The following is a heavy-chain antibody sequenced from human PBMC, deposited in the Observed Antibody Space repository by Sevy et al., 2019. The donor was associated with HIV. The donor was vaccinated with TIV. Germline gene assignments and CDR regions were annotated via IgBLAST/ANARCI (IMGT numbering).Heavy chain of an antibody. CDR2: IKSKTDGGTT. V-gene: IGHV3-15*01. CDR1: GFTFTNAW. Sequence: GGSLRLSCAAFGFTFTNAWMSWVRQAPGKGLEWVGRIKSKTDGGTTDYAAPVKGRFTISRDDSKNTLYLHMNSLKTEETAVYYCTFEGLYCSGGSCYSEGFDSWGQGTLVTVSS. CDR3: TFEGLYCSGGSCYSEGFDS. D-gene: IGHD2-15*01. J-gene: IGHJ4*02.